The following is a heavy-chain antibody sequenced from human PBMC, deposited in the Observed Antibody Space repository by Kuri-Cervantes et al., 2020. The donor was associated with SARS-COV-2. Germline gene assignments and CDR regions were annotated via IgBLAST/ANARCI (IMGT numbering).Heavy chain of an antibody. J-gene: IGHJ4*02. Sequence: SQTLPLTCAVYGGFFSGYYWSWIRQPPGKGLEWIGEINHSGSTNYNPSLKSRVTISVDTSKNQFSLKLSSVTAADTAVYYCARGPPNYDFWSGYKSAFDYWGQGTLVTVSS. CDR1: GGFFSGYY. V-gene: IGHV4-34*01. CDR2: INHSGST. CDR3: ARGPPNYDFWSGYKSAFDY. D-gene: IGHD3-3*01.